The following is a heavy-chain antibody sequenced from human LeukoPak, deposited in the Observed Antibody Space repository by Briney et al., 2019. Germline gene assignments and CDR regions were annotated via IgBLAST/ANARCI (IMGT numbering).Heavy chain of an antibody. J-gene: IGHJ4*02. CDR2: INTDSGGT. D-gene: IGHD5-18*01. CDR1: GYTFTDYH. CDR3: ARIPQKTSMVTRRADY. V-gene: IGHV1-2*02. Sequence: GASVKVSCKAAGYTFTDYHLHWVRQAPGQGLEWMGWINTDSGGTDYAQKSQGRVTLTRDTTTSTAYMELTRLISDDTAVYYCARIPQKTSMVTRRADYWGQGTLVIVSS.